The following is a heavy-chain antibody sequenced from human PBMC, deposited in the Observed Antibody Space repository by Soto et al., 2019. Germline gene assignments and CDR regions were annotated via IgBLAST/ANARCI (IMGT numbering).Heavy chain of an antibody. Sequence: PSETLSLTCTVSGGSISSYYWSWIRQPPGKGLEWIGYIYYSGSANYNPSLKSRVTISVDTSKNQFSLKLSSVTAADTAVYYCARRGVAAFSRGFFDYWGQGTLVTVSS. CDR1: GGSISSYY. CDR3: ARRGVAAFSRGFFDY. CDR2: IYYSGSA. J-gene: IGHJ4*02. V-gene: IGHV4-59*08. D-gene: IGHD6-13*01.